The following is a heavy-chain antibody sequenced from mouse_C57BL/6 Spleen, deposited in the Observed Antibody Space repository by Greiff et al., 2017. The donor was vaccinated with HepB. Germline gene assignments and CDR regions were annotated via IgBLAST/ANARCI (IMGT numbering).Heavy chain of an antibody. CDR2: IDPETGGT. D-gene: IGHD1-1*01. CDR3: TRCPWFNGSSYDYFDY. J-gene: IGHJ2*01. Sequence: QVQLQQSGAELVRPGASVTLSCKASGYTFTDYEMHWVKQTPVHGLEWIGAIDPETGGTAYNQKFKGKAILTADKSSSTAYMELRSLTSEDSAVYYCTRCPWFNGSSYDYFDYWGQGTTLTVAS. V-gene: IGHV1-15*01. CDR1: GYTFTDYE.